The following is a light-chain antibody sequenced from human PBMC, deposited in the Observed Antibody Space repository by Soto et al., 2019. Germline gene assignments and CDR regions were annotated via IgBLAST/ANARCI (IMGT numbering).Light chain of an antibody. Sequence: DIQMTQSPSSLSASVGDRFTITCRARQISNSYVRCQQQTPENAPMLLNYAASSVQSGVPSWFSGSGSRTDFTITISSLQPEDFATYYCQQSYSTPHTFGGGTKVDIK. V-gene: IGKV1-39*01. CDR2: AAS. J-gene: IGKJ4*01. CDR3: QQSYSTPHT. CDR1: QISNSY.